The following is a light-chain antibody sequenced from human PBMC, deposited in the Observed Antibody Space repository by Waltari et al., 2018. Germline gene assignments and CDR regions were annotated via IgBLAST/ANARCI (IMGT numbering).Light chain of an antibody. Sequence: ETVLTQSPGTLSLSPGERATLSCRASQSVSTNFLAWYQQKAGQAPRLLIYGASRRATGIPDRFSGSGSGTDFTLTISRLEPEDFAVYYCQQYGASPYTFGQGTKLEIK. CDR1: QSVSTNF. CDR2: GAS. J-gene: IGKJ2*01. CDR3: QQYGASPYT. V-gene: IGKV3-20*01.